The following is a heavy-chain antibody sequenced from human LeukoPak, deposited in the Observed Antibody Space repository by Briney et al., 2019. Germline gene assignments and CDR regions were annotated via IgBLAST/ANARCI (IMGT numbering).Heavy chain of an antibody. D-gene: IGHD4-11*01. V-gene: IGHV4-61*02. CDR3: ASIQSYYFGLDV. CDR1: GGSISSGSNY. Sequence: SETLSLTCTVSGGSISSGSNYWSWLRQPAGKGLECLGRINTSGSTNYNPSLKSRVTISVDTSKNQFSLKLSSVTAADTAVYYCASIQSYYFGLDVWGQGTTVTVSS. CDR2: INTSGST. J-gene: IGHJ6*02.